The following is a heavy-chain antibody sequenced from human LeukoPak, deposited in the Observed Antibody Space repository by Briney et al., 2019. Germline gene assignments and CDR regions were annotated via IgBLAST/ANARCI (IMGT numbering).Heavy chain of an antibody. CDR3: ASRRSAYCGGDCPEGY. Sequence: GGSLRLSCPASGFTFSSYEMNWVRQAPGKGLEWISYISNGDGTIKYADSVKGRFTISRDNAKNALYLQMNSLRAEDTAVYYCASRRSAYCGGDCPEGYWGQGTLVTVSS. CDR1: GFTFSSYE. D-gene: IGHD2-21*02. CDR2: ISNGDGTI. J-gene: IGHJ4*02. V-gene: IGHV3-48*03.